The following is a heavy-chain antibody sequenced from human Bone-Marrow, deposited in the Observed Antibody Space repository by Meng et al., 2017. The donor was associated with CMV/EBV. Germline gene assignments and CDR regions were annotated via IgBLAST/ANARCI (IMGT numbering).Heavy chain of an antibody. D-gene: IGHD3-3*01. Sequence: SGCSISSGGYFWSWVRQHPGKGLEWIGYIYWSGSTYYNPSLKSRVTISADTSKNQFSLKLSSVTAADTAVYYCARVSYDFWSGAFDYWGQGTLVTVSS. CDR3: ARVSYDFWSGAFDY. CDR2: IYWSGST. V-gene: IGHV4-31*02. J-gene: IGHJ4*02. CDR1: GCSISSGGYF.